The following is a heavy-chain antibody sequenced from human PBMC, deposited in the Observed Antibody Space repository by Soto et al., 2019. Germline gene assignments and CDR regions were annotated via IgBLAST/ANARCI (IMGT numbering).Heavy chain of an antibody. J-gene: IGHJ6*03. CDR3: ARVEVDDFWSGYYHAGYLDV. V-gene: IGHV3-21*01. CDR2: ISSSSSYI. D-gene: IGHD3-3*01. Sequence: GGSLRLSCAASGFTFSSYSMNWVRQAPGKGLEWVSSISSSSSYIYYADSVKGRFTISRDNAKNSLYLQMNSLRAEDTAVYYCARVEVDDFWSGYYHAGYLDVWGKGTTVTAP. CDR1: GFTFSSYS.